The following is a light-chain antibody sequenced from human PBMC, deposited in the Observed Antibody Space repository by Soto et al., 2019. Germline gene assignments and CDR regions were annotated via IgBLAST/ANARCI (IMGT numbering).Light chain of an antibody. CDR2: EVS. J-gene: IGLJ2*01. CDR3: SSYTTSSTFNL. V-gene: IGLV2-14*01. Sequence: QSVLTQPASVSGSPGQSITISCTGTSSDIGNYDFVSWYQQVPGTAPKAMIYEVSSRPSGVSNRFSGSKSGNTASLTISGLQAEDEGYYYCSSYTTSSTFNLFGGGTKLTVL. CDR1: SSDIGNYDF.